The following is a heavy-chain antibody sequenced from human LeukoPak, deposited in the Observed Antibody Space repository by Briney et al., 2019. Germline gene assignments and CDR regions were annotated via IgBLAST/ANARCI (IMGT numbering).Heavy chain of an antibody. Sequence: GGSLRLSCAASGFTIATKYMNWVRQAPGKGLEWVADVSGSGVSTYYADSVKGRFTISRDNSKTTVYLQMNSLRAEDTAAYYCAKGGGANWFDPWGQGTLVTVSS. D-gene: IGHD2-15*01. CDR3: AKGGGANWFDP. V-gene: IGHV3-23*01. CDR1: GFTIATKY. CDR2: VSGSGVST. J-gene: IGHJ5*02.